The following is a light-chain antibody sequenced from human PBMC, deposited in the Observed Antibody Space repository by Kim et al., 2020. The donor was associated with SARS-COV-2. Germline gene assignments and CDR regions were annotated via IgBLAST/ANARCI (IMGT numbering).Light chain of an antibody. V-gene: IGKV4-1*01. CDR2: WAS. J-gene: IGKJ4*01. CDR3: QQYYTTPVT. CDR1: RSVFYTYNNKDY. Sequence: ATITCKSSRSVFYTYNNKDYLAWYQHKPGQPPKLLIYWASTRESGVPDRFSGSGSGTDFTLTISSLQAEDVAIYYCQQYYTTPVTFGGGTKVDIK.